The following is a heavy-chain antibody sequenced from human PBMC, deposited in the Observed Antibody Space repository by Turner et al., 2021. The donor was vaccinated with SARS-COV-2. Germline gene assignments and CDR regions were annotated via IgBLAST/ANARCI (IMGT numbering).Heavy chain of an antibody. V-gene: IGHV4-39*01. CDR1: VGSISSSSYY. J-gene: IGHJ5*02. CDR2: IYDSGSP. CDR3: ARHWEVAAAAYLARFDP. Sequence: QLQLQESGPGLVKPSETLSLACTVSVGSISSSSYYWGWIRQPPGKGLEWIGSIYDSGSPYYNPSLKSRVTISVDTSKNQFSLKLTSVTAADTAVYFCARHWEVAAAAYLARFDPWGQGTLVTVSS. D-gene: IGHD6-13*01.